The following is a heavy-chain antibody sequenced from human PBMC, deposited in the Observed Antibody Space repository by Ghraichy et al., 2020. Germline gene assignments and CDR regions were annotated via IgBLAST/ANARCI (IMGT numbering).Heavy chain of an antibody. CDR3: ARGFGKTAAIDPLYYYYYYMDV. CDR2: INHSGST. J-gene: IGHJ6*03. Sequence: SETLSLTCAVYGGSFSGYYWSWIRQPPGKGLEWIGEINHSGSTNYNPSLKSRVTISVDTSKNQFSLKLSSVTAADTAVYYCARGFGKTAAIDPLYYYYYYMDVWGKGTTVTVSS. V-gene: IGHV4-34*01. CDR1: GGSFSGYY. D-gene: IGHD2-2*01.